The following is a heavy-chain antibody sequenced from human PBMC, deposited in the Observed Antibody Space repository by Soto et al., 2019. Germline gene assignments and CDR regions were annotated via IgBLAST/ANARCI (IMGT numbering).Heavy chain of an antibody. J-gene: IGHJ6*02. D-gene: IGHD2-2*01. CDR2: IIPIFGTA. V-gene: IGHV1-69*01. Sequence: QVQLVQSGAEVKKPGSSVKVSCKASGGTFSSYAISWVRQAPGQGLEWMGGIIPIFGTANYAQKFQGRVTITADESTCTAYMELSSLRSEDTGVYYCARDNSCSSTSCYVPGYYYYGMDVWGQGTTVTVSS. CDR3: ARDNSCSSTSCYVPGYYYYGMDV. CDR1: GGTFSSYA.